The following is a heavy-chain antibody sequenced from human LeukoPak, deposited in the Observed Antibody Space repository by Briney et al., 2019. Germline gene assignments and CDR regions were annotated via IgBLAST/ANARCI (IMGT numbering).Heavy chain of an antibody. J-gene: IGHJ4*02. CDR2: INTNTGNP. D-gene: IGHD2-15*01. V-gene: IGHV7-4-1*02. Sequence: ASVKVSCKASGYTFSSYAMNWVRQAPGRGLEWMGWINTNTGNPTYAQGFTGRFVFSLDTSVNTAYLQISSLKAEDTAVYYCARGRVVAATRYFDYWGQGTLVTVSS. CDR1: GYTFSSYA. CDR3: ARGRVVAATRYFDY.